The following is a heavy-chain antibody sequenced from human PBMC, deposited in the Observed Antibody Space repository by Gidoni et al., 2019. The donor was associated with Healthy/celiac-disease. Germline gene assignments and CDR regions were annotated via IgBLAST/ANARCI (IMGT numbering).Heavy chain of an antibody. CDR2: ISWNSGSI. Sequence: EVQLVESGGGLVQPGRSLCHSCAASGFTFDDYAMHWVRQAPGKGLEWVSGISWNSGSIGYADSVKGRFTISRDNAKNSLYLQMNSLRAEDTALYYCAKDPGEDYGMDVWGQGTTVTVSS. CDR3: AKDPGEDYGMDV. CDR1: GFTFDDYA. V-gene: IGHV3-9*01. J-gene: IGHJ6*02. D-gene: IGHD3-10*01.